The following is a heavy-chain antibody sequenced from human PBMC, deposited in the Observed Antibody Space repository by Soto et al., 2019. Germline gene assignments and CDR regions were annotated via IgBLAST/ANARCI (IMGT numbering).Heavy chain of an antibody. CDR1: GFTFSSYW. CDR3: ARGYYYYYYGMDV. Sequence: EVQLVESGGGLVQPGGSLRLSCAASGFTFSSYWMHWVRQAPGKGLVWVSRINSDGSSTSYADSVKGRFTISRDNAKNTLDLQMNSLRAEDTAVYYCARGYYYYYYGMDVWGQGTTVTVSS. V-gene: IGHV3-74*01. CDR2: INSDGSST. J-gene: IGHJ6*02.